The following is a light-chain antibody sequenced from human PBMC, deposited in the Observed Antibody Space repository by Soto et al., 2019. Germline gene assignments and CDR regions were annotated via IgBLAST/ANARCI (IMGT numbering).Light chain of an antibody. V-gene: IGKV3-20*01. J-gene: IGKJ2*01. CDR3: QQYERPPFA. Sequence: EIVLTQSPGTLSLFPGDRATLSCRASQRVSNSYLAWFQQKPGQAPRLLIYDASSGAAGVPDRVSGGGSGTDFTLTISALEPEDFALYFCQQYERPPFAFGQGTRLEI. CDR2: DAS. CDR1: QRVSNSY.